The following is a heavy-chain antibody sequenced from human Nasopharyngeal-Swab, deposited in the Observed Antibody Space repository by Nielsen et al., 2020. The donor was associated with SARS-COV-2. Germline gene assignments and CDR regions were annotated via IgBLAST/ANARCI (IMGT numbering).Heavy chain of an antibody. Sequence: TSVKVSCKASGFTFTSSAVQWVRQARGQRLEWIGWIVVGSGNTNYAQKFQERVTITRDMSTSTAYMELSSLRSEDTAVYFCAAGPLLLLYQLPKLRYFDWLFFEAYWGQGTLVTVSS. D-gene: IGHD3-9*01. CDR3: AAGPLLLLYQLPKLRYFDWLFFEAY. CDR1: GFTFTSSA. V-gene: IGHV1-58*01. CDR2: IVVGSGNT. J-gene: IGHJ4*02.